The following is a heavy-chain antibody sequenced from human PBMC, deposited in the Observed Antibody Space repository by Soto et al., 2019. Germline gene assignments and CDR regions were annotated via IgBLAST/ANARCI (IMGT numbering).Heavy chain of an antibody. Sequence: EVQVVESGGGLVQPGRSLRLSCTASGFTFGDYPMSWFRQAPGRGLEWVGFIRTEAYGGTTEHAAPVKGRFTISRDDSKSIGYLQMNSLKTEDTAVYYCTRAIRLSGDAFDMWGQGTIVTVSS. CDR2: IRTEAYGGTT. J-gene: IGHJ3*02. D-gene: IGHD1-26*01. CDR1: GFTFGDYP. CDR3: TRAIRLSGDAFDM. V-gene: IGHV3-49*03.